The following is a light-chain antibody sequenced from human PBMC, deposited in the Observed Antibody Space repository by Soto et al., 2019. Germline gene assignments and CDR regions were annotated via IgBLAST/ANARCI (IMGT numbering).Light chain of an antibody. J-gene: IGLJ1*01. CDR1: SSNIGARYD. V-gene: IGLV1-40*01. CDR3: NSQTSSGIRV. Sequence: QSVLTQPPSVSGAPGQRVTISCTGSSSNIGARYDVHWYQCLPGTAPKLLIYEVSYRPSGVSNRFSGSKSGYTASLTISGLQAEDEADYYCNSQTSSGIRVFGTGTKVTV. CDR2: EVS.